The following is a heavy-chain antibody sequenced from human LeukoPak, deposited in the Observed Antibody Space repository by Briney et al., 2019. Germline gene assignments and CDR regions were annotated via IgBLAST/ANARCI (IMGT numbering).Heavy chain of an antibody. CDR2: ISSSGSTI. D-gene: IGHD2-8*01. V-gene: IGHV3-11*04. CDR3: ARDRDIVLMVYAFDY. J-gene: IGHJ4*02. CDR1: GFTFSDYY. Sequence: GGSLRLSCAASGFTFSDYYMSWIRQAPGKGLEWVSYISSSGSTIYYADSVKGRFTISRDNAKSSLYLQMNSLRAEDTAVYYCARDRDIVLMVYAFDYWGQGTLVTVSS.